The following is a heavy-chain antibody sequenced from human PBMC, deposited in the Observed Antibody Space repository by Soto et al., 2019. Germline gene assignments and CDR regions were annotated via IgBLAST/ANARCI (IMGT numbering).Heavy chain of an antibody. Sequence: QVQLVQSGAEVKKPGASVKVSCRASGYTFTSYVISWVRQAPAQGLEWMGWISAYNGNTNIAQKLQGRLTMTTDTSTSTAYMELRSLRSDDTAVYYCARVVATVAGPYGMDVWGQGTTVTVSS. V-gene: IGHV1-18*01. CDR3: ARVVATVAGPYGMDV. CDR1: GYTFTSYV. D-gene: IGHD6-19*01. CDR2: ISAYNGNT. J-gene: IGHJ6*02.